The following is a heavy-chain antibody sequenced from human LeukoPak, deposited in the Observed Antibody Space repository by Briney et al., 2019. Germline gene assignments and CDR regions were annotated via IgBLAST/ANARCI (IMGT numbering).Heavy chain of an antibody. CDR2: ISGSGGGT. V-gene: IGHV3-23*01. J-gene: IGHJ4*02. Sequence: PGGSLRLSCEASGFTFSTFAMIWVRQPPGKGLEWVSAISGSGGGTFYADSVRGRFTISRDNSKNTVYLQMNSLRAEDTAVYYCARDGESGSCFDYWGQGTLVTVSS. D-gene: IGHD6-13*01. CDR3: ARDGESGSCFDY. CDR1: GFTFSTFA.